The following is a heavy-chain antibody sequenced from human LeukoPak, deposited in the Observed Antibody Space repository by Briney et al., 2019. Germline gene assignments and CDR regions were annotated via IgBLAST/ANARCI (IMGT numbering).Heavy chain of an antibody. CDR1: GLTVTNAW. V-gene: IGHV3-23*01. CDR3: AKPSSGNYPPTGY. CDR2: ISGSGDST. D-gene: IGHD1-26*01. Sequence: GGSLRLSCSASGLTVTNAWMSWVRQAPGRGLEWISSISGSGDSTYYADSVKGRFTISRDNSKNTLYLQMNSLRAEDTAVYYCAKPSSGNYPPTGYWGQGTLVTVSS. J-gene: IGHJ4*02.